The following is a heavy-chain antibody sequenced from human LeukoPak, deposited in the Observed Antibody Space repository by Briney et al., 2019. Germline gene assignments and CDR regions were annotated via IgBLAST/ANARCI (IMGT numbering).Heavy chain of an antibody. V-gene: IGHV1-69*05. D-gene: IGHD3-22*01. Sequence: SVKVSCKASGGTFSSYAISWVRQAPGQGLELMGGIIPNFGTANYAQKFQGRGTITTDESTSTDYMELSSLRSEDTAVYYCARTLTEYYYDSSGSADAFDIWGQGTMVTVSS. CDR2: IIPNFGTA. J-gene: IGHJ3*02. CDR3: ARTLTEYYYDSSGSADAFDI. CDR1: GGTFSSYA.